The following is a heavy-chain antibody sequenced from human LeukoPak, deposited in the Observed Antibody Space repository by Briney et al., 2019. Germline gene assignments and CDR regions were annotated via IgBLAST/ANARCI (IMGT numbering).Heavy chain of an antibody. CDR1: GYTFTSYS. CDR3: ARMTVSGRDNWFDP. V-gene: IGHV1-8*03. D-gene: IGHD6-19*01. CDR2: LNPNSGNT. Sequence: EASVKVSCKASGYTFTSYSFNWVRQATGQGLEWMGWLNPNSGNTGYAQKFQGRVTITRNTSINTAYMELSSLRSEDTAVYYCARMTVSGRDNWFDPWGQGTLVTVSS. J-gene: IGHJ5*02.